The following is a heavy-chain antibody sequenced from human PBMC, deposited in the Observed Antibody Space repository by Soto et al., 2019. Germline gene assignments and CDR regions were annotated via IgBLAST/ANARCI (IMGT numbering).Heavy chain of an antibody. CDR2: ITNIGTSA. V-gene: IGHV3-23*04. Sequence: EVQLVESGGGLAQPGGSLRLSCAASGFTFNDYAMTWVRQAPGKGLEWISTITNIGTSADYADSVKGRFTISRDHSKNALYLQMNRLRSEDTAVYFCARLSPSRTYYYSGMDVWGQGTTVTVSS. CDR1: GFTFNDYA. J-gene: IGHJ6*02. CDR3: ARLSPSRTYYYSGMDV. D-gene: IGHD2-15*01.